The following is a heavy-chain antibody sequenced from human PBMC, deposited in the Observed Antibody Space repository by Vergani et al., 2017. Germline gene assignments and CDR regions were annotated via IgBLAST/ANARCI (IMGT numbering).Heavy chain of an antibody. CDR2: INPSGGST. CDR1: GYTFTSYY. D-gene: IGHD2-2*01. Sequence: QVQLVQSGAEVKKPGALVKVSCKASGYTFTSYYMHCVRQAPGQGLGWMGIINPSGGSTSYAQKFQGRVTMTRDTSTSTVYMGLSSLRSEDTAVYYCARDSRYCSSTSCYVGRDWFDPWGQGTLVTVSS. J-gene: IGHJ5*02. V-gene: IGHV1-46*01. CDR3: ARDSRYCSSTSCYVGRDWFDP.